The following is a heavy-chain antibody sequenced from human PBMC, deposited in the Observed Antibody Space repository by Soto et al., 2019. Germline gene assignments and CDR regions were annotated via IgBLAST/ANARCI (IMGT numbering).Heavy chain of an antibody. CDR3: ASSSSSLSVDY. J-gene: IGHJ4*02. CDR1: GFTFSSYW. V-gene: IGHV3-74*01. Sequence: GGSLRLSCAASGFTFSSYWMHWVRQAPGKGLVWVSRINSDGSSTSYADSVKGRFTISRDNAKNTLYLQMNSLRAEDTAVYYCASSSSSLSVDYWGQGTLVTVSS. D-gene: IGHD6-6*01. CDR2: INSDGSST.